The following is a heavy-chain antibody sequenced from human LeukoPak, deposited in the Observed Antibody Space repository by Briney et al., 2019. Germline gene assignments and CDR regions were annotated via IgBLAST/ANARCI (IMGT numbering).Heavy chain of an antibody. CDR3: AKGRRITMIVVVIPDFDY. Sequence: GGSLRLSCAASGFTFSSYAMSWVRQAPGKWLEWVSAISGSGGSTYYADSVKGRFTISRDNSKNTLYLQMNSLRAEDTAVYYCAKGRRITMIVVVIPDFDYWGQGTLVTVSS. D-gene: IGHD3-22*01. CDR1: GFTFSSYA. V-gene: IGHV3-23*01. J-gene: IGHJ4*02. CDR2: ISGSGGST.